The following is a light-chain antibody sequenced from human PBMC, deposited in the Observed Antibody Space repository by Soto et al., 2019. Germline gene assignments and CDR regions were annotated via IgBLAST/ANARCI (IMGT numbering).Light chain of an antibody. Sequence: EIVVTQSPGILSVSPGDRATLSCRASQSVGRNLAWYQQKPGQAPTLLIYAASTKATGLPARFSGSGSGTDFTLTISSLQSHDFAVYYCQEYSKWPLFTFGPGTRVDIK. CDR1: QSVGRN. J-gene: IGKJ3*01. CDR3: QEYSKWPLFT. CDR2: AAS. V-gene: IGKV3-15*01.